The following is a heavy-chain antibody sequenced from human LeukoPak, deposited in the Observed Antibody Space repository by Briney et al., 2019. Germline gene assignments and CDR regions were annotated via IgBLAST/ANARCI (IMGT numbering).Heavy chain of an antibody. J-gene: IGHJ4*02. Sequence: GGSLRLSCAASGFTFSSYGMHWVRQAPGQGLEWVANIKEDGSEKYYVDSVKGRFTISRDNAKNALYLHMDSLGAEDTAVYYCAIGHQSTAVTTTASKDYWGQGTLVTVSS. CDR2: IKEDGSEK. D-gene: IGHD1/OR15-1a*01. V-gene: IGHV3-7*01. CDR3: AIGHQSTAVTTTASKDY. CDR1: GFTFSSYG.